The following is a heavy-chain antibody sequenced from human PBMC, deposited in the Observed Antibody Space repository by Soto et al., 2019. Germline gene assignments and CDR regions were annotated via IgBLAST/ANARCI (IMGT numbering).Heavy chain of an antibody. CDR3: ARHIGGYCSGGSCYPYFDY. J-gene: IGHJ4*02. V-gene: IGHV4-39*01. D-gene: IGHD2-15*01. CDR1: GGSISSSSYY. CDR2: IYYSGST. Sequence: QLQLQESGPGLVKPSETLSLTCTVSGGSISSSSYYWGWIRQPPGKGLEWIGSIYYSGSTYYNPSLKSRVTISVDTSKNQFSLKLSVVTAADTAVYYCARHIGGYCSGGSCYPYFDYWGQGTLVTVSS.